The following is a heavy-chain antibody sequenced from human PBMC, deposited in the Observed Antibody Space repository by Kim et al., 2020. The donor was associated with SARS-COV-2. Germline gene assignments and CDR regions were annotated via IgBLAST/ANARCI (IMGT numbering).Heavy chain of an antibody. D-gene: IGHD3-10*01. Sequence: SETLSLTCAVYGGSFSGYYWSWIRQPPGKGLEWIGEINHSGSTNYNPSLKSRVTISVDTSKNQFSLKLSSVTAADTAVYYCARMCITMVRGVSYYYYYG. J-gene: IGHJ6*01. CDR3: ARMCITMVRGVSYYYYYG. CDR1: GGSFSGYY. CDR2: INHSGST. V-gene: IGHV4-34*01.